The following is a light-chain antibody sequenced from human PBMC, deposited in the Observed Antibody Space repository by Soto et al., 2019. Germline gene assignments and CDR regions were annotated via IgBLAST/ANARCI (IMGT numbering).Light chain of an antibody. J-gene: IGKJ1*01. CDR1: QSISSW. CDR2: DAS. V-gene: IGKV1-5*01. Sequence: DIQMTQSPSTLSASVGDRVTISLRASQSISSWLAWYQQKPGKAPKLLIYDASSLESGVPSRFSGSGSGTEFTLTISSLQPDDFATYYCQQYNSYSWTFGQGTKVDIK. CDR3: QQYNSYSWT.